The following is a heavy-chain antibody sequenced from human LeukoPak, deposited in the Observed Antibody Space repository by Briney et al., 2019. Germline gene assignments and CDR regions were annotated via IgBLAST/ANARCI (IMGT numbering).Heavy chain of an antibody. CDR1: VFGFNIYA. CDR2: ISGSGGST. CDR3: AKGGYRGYCSTRNCQNWLDP. J-gene: IGHJ5*02. V-gene: IGHV3-23*01. D-gene: IGHD2-8*01. Sequence: GGSLRLSCVASVFGFNIYAMSWVRQAPGKGLEWVSVISGSGGSTDYADSVKGRFTISRDNSNNTLYLQMNNLRAEDTAVYYCAKGGYRGYCSTRNCQNWLDPWGQGTLVIVSS.